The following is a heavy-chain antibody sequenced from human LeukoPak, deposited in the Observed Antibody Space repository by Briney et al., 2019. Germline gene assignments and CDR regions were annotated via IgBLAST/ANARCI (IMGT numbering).Heavy chain of an antibody. CDR1: GESISNSRHY. J-gene: IGHJ4*02. CDR3: ARDGVVTMELDS. D-gene: IGHD3-3*01. CDR2: IYPSGNT. Sequence: SETLSLTCTVSGESISNSRHYWSWIRQPAGKGLEWIGRIYPSGNTNYNPSLKSRLTISLDTSKNQFSLNLKSVTAADTAMYYCARDGVVTMELDSWGQGTLVTVSS. V-gene: IGHV4-61*02.